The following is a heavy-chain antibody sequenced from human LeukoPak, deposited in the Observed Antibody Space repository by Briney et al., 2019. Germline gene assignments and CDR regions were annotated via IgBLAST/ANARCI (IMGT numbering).Heavy chain of an antibody. CDR2: ISHSGGST. D-gene: IGHD4-11*01. CDR3: AKDRALYSNYGRVY. CDR1: GFTFSSYA. Sequence: PGGSLRLSCAASGFTFSSYAMRWVRQAPGKGLEWVSAISHSGGSTYYADSVKGRFTISRDNSENTLFLQMNSLRAEDTAVYYCAKDRALYSNYGRVYWGQGTLVTVSS. V-gene: IGHV3-23*01. J-gene: IGHJ4*02.